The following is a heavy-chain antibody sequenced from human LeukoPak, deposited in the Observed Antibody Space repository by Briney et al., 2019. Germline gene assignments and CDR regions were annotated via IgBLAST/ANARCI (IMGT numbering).Heavy chain of an antibody. CDR3: AREHIVVAASLDY. CDR2: IYYSGST. CDR1: GGSISSSSYY. J-gene: IGHJ4*02. Sequence: SETLFLTCTVSGGSISSSSYYWGWIRQPPGKGLEWIGSIYYSGSTYYNPSLKSRVTISVDTSKNQFSLKLSSVTAADTAVYYCAREHIVVAASLDYWGQGTLVTVSS. D-gene: IGHD6-19*01. V-gene: IGHV4-39*07.